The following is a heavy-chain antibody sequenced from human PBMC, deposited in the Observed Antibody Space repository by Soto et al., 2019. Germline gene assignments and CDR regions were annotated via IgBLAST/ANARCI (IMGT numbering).Heavy chain of an antibody. CDR2: ISRGGRYT. V-gene: IGHV3-23*01. CDR3: AQDPSTGYADR. CDR1: AFVFREYA. D-gene: IGHD3-9*01. J-gene: IGHJ4*02. Sequence: VHLLESGGDLVQPGCSLRLSCVASAFVFREYAMSWVRQAPGKGLEWVSTISRGGRYTHYADSVKGRFTISRDNSKNTLDLQMYSLRDEDTAVYYCAQDPSTGYADRWGQGTLVTVSS.